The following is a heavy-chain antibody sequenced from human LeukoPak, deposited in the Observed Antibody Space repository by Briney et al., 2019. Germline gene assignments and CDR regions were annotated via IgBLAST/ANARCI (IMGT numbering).Heavy chain of an antibody. CDR2: INRSAST. J-gene: IGHJ4*02. CDR3: ATSDYDILTGYSLYFDY. D-gene: IGHD3-9*01. V-gene: IGHV4-34*01. CDR1: GGSLSDYY. Sequence: SETLSLTCTVSGGSLSDYYWTWVRQPPGKGLEWIGEINRSASTNYNPSLKSRVTISVDTSKNQFSLKLSSVTAADTAVYYCATSDYDILTGYSLYFDYWGQGTLVTVSS.